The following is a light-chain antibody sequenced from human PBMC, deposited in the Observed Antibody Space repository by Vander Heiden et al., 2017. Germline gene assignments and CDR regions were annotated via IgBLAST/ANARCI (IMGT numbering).Light chain of an antibody. V-gene: IGLV1-44*01. J-gene: IGLJ3*02. CDR3: ATWDDSLTCPV. Sequence: SVLTQQPTAHGTAGQRVTISCAGGSSNIGSNAVNWYQHLPGAAPKLLIYTNYQRPSGVPDRFSGSKSGTSASLAISGLQSEDEAEYYCATWDDSLTCPVFGGGTKLTVL. CDR1: SSNIGSNA. CDR2: TNY.